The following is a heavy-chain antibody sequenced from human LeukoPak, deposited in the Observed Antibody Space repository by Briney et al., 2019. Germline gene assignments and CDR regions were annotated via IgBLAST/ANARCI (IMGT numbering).Heavy chain of an antibody. Sequence: SETLSLTCTVSGGSISSSSYYWGWIRQPPGKGLEWIGSMYYSGSTNYNPSLKSRVTISVDKSKNQFSLRLTSVTAADTAVYYCASQSAVPPGSVAFDIWGQGTMVTVSS. D-gene: IGHD1-26*01. CDR3: ASQSAVPPGSVAFDI. V-gene: IGHV4-39*07. J-gene: IGHJ3*02. CDR2: MYYSGST. CDR1: GGSISSSSYY.